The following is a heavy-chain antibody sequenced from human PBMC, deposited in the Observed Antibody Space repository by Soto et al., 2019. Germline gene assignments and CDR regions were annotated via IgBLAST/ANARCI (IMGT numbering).Heavy chain of an antibody. J-gene: IGHJ4*02. Sequence: EASVKVSCKASGYTFTGYYMHWVRQAPGQGLEWMGWINPNSGGTNYAQKFQGWVTMTRDTSISTAYMELSRLRSDDTAVYYCARDGRSGGATADFDYWGQGTLVTVSS. D-gene: IGHD1-26*01. V-gene: IGHV1-2*04. CDR2: INPNSGGT. CDR3: ARDGRSGGATADFDY. CDR1: GYTFTGYY.